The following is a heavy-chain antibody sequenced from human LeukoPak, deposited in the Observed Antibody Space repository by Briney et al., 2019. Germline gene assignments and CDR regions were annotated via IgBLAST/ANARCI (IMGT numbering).Heavy chain of an antibody. CDR1: GFTFTNSA. CDR3: AAAPIEMQQRGFDY. V-gene: IGHV1-58*02. J-gene: IGHJ4*02. Sequence: ISVKVSCKASGFTFTNSAMQWVRQARGQRLEWIGWIVVASGNTKYAQKFQERVTITRDMSTSTAYMELSSLSPEDTAVYYCAAAPIEMQQRGFDYWGQGTLVTVSS. D-gene: IGHD5-24*01. CDR2: IVVASGNT.